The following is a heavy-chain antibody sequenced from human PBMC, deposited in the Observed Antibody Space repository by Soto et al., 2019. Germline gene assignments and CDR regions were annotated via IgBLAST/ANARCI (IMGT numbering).Heavy chain of an antibody. V-gene: IGHV3-23*01. CDR1: GFTFSSYG. CDR2: SSATGAGT. CDR3: AKDRRAGGNYGFYSDF. Sequence: EVQLLESGGGLVQPGGSLRLSCAASGFTFSSYGMTWVRQAPGKGLEWVSFSSATGAGTYYADSVKGRFTISRDNSKNTLYLQMTRLRADDTAVYYWAKDRRAGGNYGFYSDFWGQGAVFIVSS. J-gene: IGHJ4*02. D-gene: IGHD3-10*01.